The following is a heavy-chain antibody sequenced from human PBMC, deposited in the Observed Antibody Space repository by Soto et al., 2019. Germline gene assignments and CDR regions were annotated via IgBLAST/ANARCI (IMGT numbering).Heavy chain of an antibody. D-gene: IGHD3-10*01. CDR3: ASTTGFGEPMGYYYYYGMDV. CDR2: IYYSGST. Sequence: SETLSLTCTVSGGSISSSSYYWGWIRQPPGKGLEWIGSIYYSGSTYYNPSLKSRVTISVDTSKNQFSLKLSSVTAADTAVYYCASTTGFGEPMGYYYYYGMDVWGQGTTVT. V-gene: IGHV4-39*01. J-gene: IGHJ6*02. CDR1: GGSISSSSYY.